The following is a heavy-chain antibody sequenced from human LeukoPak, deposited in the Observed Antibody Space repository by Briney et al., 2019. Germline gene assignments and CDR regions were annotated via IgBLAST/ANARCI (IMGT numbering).Heavy chain of an antibody. J-gene: IGHJ4*02. Sequence: PSETLSLTCTVSGGSISSYYWRWIRQPPGKGLEWIGYIYYSGSTNYNPSLKSRVTISVDTSKNQFSLKLSSVTAADTAVYYCARDGYSYGRYYFDYWGQGTLVTVSS. D-gene: IGHD5-18*01. CDR1: GGSISSYY. V-gene: IGHV4-59*01. CDR3: ARDGYSYGRYYFDY. CDR2: IYYSGST.